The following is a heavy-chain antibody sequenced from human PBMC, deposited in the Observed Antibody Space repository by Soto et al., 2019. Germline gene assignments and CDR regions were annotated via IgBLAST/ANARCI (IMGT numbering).Heavy chain of an antibody. D-gene: IGHD5-12*01. V-gene: IGHV4-34*01. J-gene: IGHJ6*02. CDR1: VGSFSFYY. CDR2: INDSGST. CDR3: ARAHSARDGYRIYYYGMDV. Sequence: SETLSLTCAFYVGSFSFYYWGWIRQPPGKGLEWIGEINDSGSTNYNPSLKSRVTISVDTSKNQFSLKLSSVTAADTAVYYCARAHSARDGYRIYYYGMDVWGQGTTVTVSS.